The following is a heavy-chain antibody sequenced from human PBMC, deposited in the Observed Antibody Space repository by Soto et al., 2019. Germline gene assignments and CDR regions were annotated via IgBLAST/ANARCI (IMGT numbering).Heavy chain of an antibody. CDR1: GGTFSSYA. Sequence: SVKVSCKASGGTFSSYAISWVRQAPGQGLEWMGGIIPIFGTANYAQKFQGRVTITADESTSTAYMELSSLRSEDTAVYYCARDQGYYDSSGSGYFDYWGQGTLVTVSS. D-gene: IGHD3-22*01. V-gene: IGHV1-69*13. CDR2: IIPIFGTA. J-gene: IGHJ4*02. CDR3: ARDQGYYDSSGSGYFDY.